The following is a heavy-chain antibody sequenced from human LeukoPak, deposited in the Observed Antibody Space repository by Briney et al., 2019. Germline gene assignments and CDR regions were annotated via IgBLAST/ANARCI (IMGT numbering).Heavy chain of an antibody. V-gene: IGHV4-34*01. CDR2: INHSGST. CDR1: GGSFSGYY. Sequence: SETLSLTCAVYGGSFSGYYWSWIRQPPGKGLEWIWEINHSGSTNYNPSLKSRVTISVDTSKNQFSLKLSSVTAADTAVYYCARGDIVEGGYFDYWGQGTLVTVSS. CDR3: ARGDIVEGGYFDY. J-gene: IGHJ4*02. D-gene: IGHD2-15*01.